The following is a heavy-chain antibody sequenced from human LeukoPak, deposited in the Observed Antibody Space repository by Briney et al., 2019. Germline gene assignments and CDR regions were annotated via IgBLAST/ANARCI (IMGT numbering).Heavy chain of an antibody. V-gene: IGHV4-4*07. J-gene: IGHJ4*02. Sequence: SETLSLTCTVSGXSISSDYWSWIRQPAGKGQEWIGRIYTSENTNYNPSLKSRVTLSVDTSKNQFSLKLTSVTAADTAVYYCARNTVAGTFFDYWGQGTLVTVSS. D-gene: IGHD6-19*01. CDR3: ARNTVAGTFFDY. CDR2: IYTSENT. CDR1: GXSISSDY.